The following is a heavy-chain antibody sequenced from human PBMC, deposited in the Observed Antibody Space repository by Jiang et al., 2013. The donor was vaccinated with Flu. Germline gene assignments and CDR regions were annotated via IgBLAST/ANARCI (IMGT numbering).Heavy chain of an antibody. CDR1: GGSLTTYY. Sequence: GSGLVKPSETLSLTCTVSGGSLTTYYWTWIRQPPGKGLEWIAYIYYTGRITNYNPSLKSRVTMSVDTSKNQFSLNLSSVTAADTAVYYCARQRPDRLLFDDWGQGTLVTVSS. CDR2: IYYTGRIT. V-gene: IGHV4-59*08. J-gene: IGHJ4*02. D-gene: IGHD6-6*01. CDR3: ARQRPDRLLFDD.